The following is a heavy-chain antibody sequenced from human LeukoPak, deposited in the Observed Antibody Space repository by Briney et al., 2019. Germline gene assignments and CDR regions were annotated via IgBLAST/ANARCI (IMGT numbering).Heavy chain of an antibody. D-gene: IGHD2-2*02. V-gene: IGHV1-8*03. J-gene: IGHJ6*03. Sequence: ASVTVSCKASGYTFTRYDITWVRQATGQGREWMGWINPNSGNTGYAQKFRGRVTITRNSSISTAYMEVSSLRSEDTAVYYCARVGCSDTSCYTYYYYYMDVWGKGTTVTVSS. CDR1: GYTFTRYD. CDR2: INPNSGNT. CDR3: ARVGCSDTSCYTYYYYYMDV.